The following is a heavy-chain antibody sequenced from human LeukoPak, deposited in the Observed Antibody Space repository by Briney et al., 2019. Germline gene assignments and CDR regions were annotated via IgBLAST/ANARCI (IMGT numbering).Heavy chain of an antibody. V-gene: IGHV4-59*01. D-gene: IGHD3-10*01. Sequence: SETLSLTCTVSGGSTSSYYWSWIRQPPGKGLEWIGYIYYSGSTNYNPSLKSRVTISVDTSKNQFSLKLSSVTAADTAVYYCARVTRITILHAFDIWGQGTMVTVSS. CDR1: GGSTSSYY. J-gene: IGHJ3*02. CDR3: ARVTRITILHAFDI. CDR2: IYYSGST.